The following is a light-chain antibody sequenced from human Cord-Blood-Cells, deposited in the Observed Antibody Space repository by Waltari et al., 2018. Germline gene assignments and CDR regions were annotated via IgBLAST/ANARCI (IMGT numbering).Light chain of an antibody. Sequence: DIVMTQSPASLPVFLGARATITCKSSQTVLYSSNNKNYLAWYQQKPGQPPKLLIYWASTRESGVPDRFSGSGSGTDFTLTISSLQAEDVAVYYCQQYYSTPPVTFGPGTKVDIK. CDR3: QQYYSTPPVT. V-gene: IGKV4-1*01. CDR2: WAS. CDR1: QTVLYSSNNKNY. J-gene: IGKJ3*01.